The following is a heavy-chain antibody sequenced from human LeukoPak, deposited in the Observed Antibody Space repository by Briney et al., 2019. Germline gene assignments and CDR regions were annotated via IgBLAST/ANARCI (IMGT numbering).Heavy chain of an antibody. CDR3: ARGGPSAGIVVVPAPPFDY. CDR1: GGTFSSYA. V-gene: IGHV1-69*13. D-gene: IGHD2-2*01. J-gene: IGHJ4*02. CDR2: IIPIFGTA. Sequence: SVKVSCKASGGTFSSYAISWVRQAPGQGLEWMGGIIPIFGTANYAQKFQGRVTITADESTSTAYMELSSLRSEDTAVYYCARGGPSAGIVVVPAPPFDYWGQGILVTVSS.